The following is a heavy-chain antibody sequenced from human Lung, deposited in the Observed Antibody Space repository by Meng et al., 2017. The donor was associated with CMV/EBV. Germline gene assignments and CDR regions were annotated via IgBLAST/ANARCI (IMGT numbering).Heavy chain of an antibody. J-gene: IGHJ1*01. Sequence: QGQLRGSGPAMVKPSETLSLTCAVSGDSIPNHNWWAWVRQPPGKGLEWIGEIPHRGSSAYNPSLKSRVSMSIDKSKNQFSLKLTSVTAADTAVYHCLRRSGGSVWGQGTLVTVSS. CDR1: GDSIPNHNW. V-gene: IGHV4-4*02. CDR2: IPHRGSS. CDR3: LRRSGGSV. D-gene: IGHD3-10*01.